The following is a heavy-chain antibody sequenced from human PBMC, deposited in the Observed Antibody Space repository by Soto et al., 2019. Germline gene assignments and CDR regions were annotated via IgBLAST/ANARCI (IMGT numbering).Heavy chain of an antibody. CDR2: ISWNSGSI. D-gene: IGHD6-19*01. CDR3: AKDRGLVLSFYFDY. V-gene: IGHV3-9*01. CDR1: GFTFDDYA. J-gene: IGHJ4*02. Sequence: EVQLVESGGGLVQPGRSLRLSCAASGFTFDDYAMHWVRQAPGKDLEWVSGISWNSGSIGYADSVKGRFTISRDNAKNSLFLQMNSLRAEDTAFYYGAKDRGLVLSFYFDYWGKGTLVTVSS.